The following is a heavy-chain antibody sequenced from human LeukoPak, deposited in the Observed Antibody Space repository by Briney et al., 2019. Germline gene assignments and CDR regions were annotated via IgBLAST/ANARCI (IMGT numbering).Heavy chain of an antibody. CDR1: GFIFSKYW. CDR2: INQDGSAK. J-gene: IGHJ4*02. D-gene: IGHD2-15*01. V-gene: IGHV3-7*03. CDR3: ARGLIF. Sequence: GGSLRLSCAASGFIFSKYWMSWVRQAPGKGLEWVANINQDGSAKYYVDSVKGRFTISRDNAKNSLYLQMNSLRAEATAVYYCARGLIFWGQGTLVTVSS.